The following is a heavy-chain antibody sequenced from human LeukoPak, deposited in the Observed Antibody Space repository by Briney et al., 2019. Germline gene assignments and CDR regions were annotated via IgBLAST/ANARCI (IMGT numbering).Heavy chain of an antibody. CDR2: ISSSSSYI. CDR3: ARDYIAAAGSEP. V-gene: IGHV3-21*01. D-gene: IGHD6-13*01. Sequence: PGGSLRLSCAASGFTFSSYSMNWVRQAPGKGLEWVSSISSSSSYIYYADSVKGRFTISRDNAKNSLYLQMNSLRAEDTAVYYCARDYIAAAGSEPWGQGTLVTVSS. J-gene: IGHJ5*02. CDR1: GFTFSSYS.